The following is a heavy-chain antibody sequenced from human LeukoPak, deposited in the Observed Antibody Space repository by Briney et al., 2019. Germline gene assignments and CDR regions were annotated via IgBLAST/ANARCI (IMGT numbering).Heavy chain of an antibody. J-gene: IGHJ4*02. D-gene: IGHD2-2*01. V-gene: IGHV4-34*01. CDR2: INHSGST. CDR1: GGSFSGYY. CDR3: ARIDIAVVPSTNFDF. Sequence: SETLSLTCAVYGGSFSGYYWSWIRQPPGKGLEWIGEINHSGSTNYNPSLKSRVTISVDTSKNQFSLKLNSVTAADTAVYYCARIDIAVVPSTNFDFWGQGTLVTVSP.